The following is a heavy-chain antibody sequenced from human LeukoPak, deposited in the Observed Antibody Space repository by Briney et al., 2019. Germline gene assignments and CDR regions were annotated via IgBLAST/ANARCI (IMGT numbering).Heavy chain of an antibody. D-gene: IGHD3-3*01. CDR3: ARDFWVVDDEED. J-gene: IGHJ4*02. CDR2: IWYDGSNK. Sequence: GGSLRLSCAASGFTFSSYGMHWARQAPGKGLEWVAVIWYDGSNKYYADSVKGRFTISRDNSKNTLYLQMNSLRAEDTGVYYCARDFWVVDDEEDWGQGTLVTVSS. CDR1: GFTFSSYG. V-gene: IGHV3-33*01.